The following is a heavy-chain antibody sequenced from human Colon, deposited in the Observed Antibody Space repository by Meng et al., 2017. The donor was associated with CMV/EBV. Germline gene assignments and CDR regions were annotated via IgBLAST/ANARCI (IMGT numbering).Heavy chain of an antibody. D-gene: IGHD2-2*01. Sequence: GESLKISCAASGFTFSSYGMHWVRQAPGKGLEWVAFIRYDGSNKYYADSVKGRFTISRDNSKNTLYLQMNSLRAEDTAVYYCAKDLIHCSSTSCLYYYYYGMDVWGQETTVTVSS. CDR2: IRYDGSNK. V-gene: IGHV3-30*02. J-gene: IGHJ6*02. CDR1: GFTFSSYG. CDR3: AKDLIHCSSTSCLYYYYYGMDV.